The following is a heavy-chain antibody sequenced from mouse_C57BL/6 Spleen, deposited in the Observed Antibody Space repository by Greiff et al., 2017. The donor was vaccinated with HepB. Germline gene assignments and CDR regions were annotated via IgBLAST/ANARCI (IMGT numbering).Heavy chain of an antibody. CDR2: IDPSDSYT. CDR1: GYTFTSYW. CDR3: ARSIGVISGYFDV. J-gene: IGHJ1*03. Sequence: QVQLQQPGAELVMPGASVKLSCKASGYTFTSYWMPWVKQRPGQGLEWIGEIDPSDSYTNYNQKFKGKSTLTVDKSSSTAYMQLSSLTSEDSAVYYCARSIGVISGYFDVWGTGTTVTVSS. V-gene: IGHV1-69*01. D-gene: IGHD1-3*01.